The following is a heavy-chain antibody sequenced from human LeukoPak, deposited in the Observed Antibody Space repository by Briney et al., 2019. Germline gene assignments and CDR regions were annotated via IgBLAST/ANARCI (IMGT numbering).Heavy chain of an antibody. J-gene: IGHJ4*02. CDR2: IWSGGSNE. CDR3: AKDAQRGFDYSNSLEH. CDR1: GFTSSHYG. V-gene: IGHV3-33*06. Sequence: GALRPSCSASGFTSSHYGMHWVRQAPGKGLEWVAVIWSGGSNEYYADSVKGRFTISRDNFQNTVSLQMNSLRAEDTAIYYCAKDAQRGFDYSNSLEHWGQGALVTVSS. D-gene: IGHD4-11*01.